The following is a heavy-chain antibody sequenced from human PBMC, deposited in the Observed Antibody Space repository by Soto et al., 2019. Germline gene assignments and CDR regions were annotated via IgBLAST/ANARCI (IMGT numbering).Heavy chain of an antibody. V-gene: IGHV3-48*02. Sequence: GGSLRLSGAASVFTFSSYSMNWVRQAPGKGLEWVSYISSSSSTIYYADSVKGRFTISRDNAKNSLYLQMNSLRDEDTAVYYCARDREVTAHGGYYYYGMDVWGQGTTVTVSS. J-gene: IGHJ6*02. CDR2: ISSSSSTI. CDR3: ARDREVTAHGGYYYYGMDV. D-gene: IGHD3-10*01. CDR1: VFTFSSYS.